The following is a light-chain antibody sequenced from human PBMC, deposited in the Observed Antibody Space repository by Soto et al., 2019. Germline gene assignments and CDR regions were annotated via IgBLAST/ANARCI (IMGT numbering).Light chain of an antibody. CDR2: RNN. V-gene: IGLV1-47*01. CDR3: VSWDDSLSGVI. Sequence: QAVVPQPPSASGTPGQRVPISCSGNPSNLESTDIYWYQQLPGMAPQLLLYRNNQRPSGVPDRFSGSKSGTSASLAISGLRSEDEADYYCVSWDDSLSGVIFGGGTQLTVL. CDR1: PSNLESTD. J-gene: IGLJ2*01.